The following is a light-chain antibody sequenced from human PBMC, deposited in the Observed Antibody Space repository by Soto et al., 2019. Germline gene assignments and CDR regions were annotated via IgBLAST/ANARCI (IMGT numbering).Light chain of an antibody. CDR3: QQYNTWPPFT. V-gene: IGKV3-15*01. CDR1: QSVSRS. J-gene: IGKJ3*01. CDR2: GAF. Sequence: EIVMTQSPATLSVSPGERVTLSCRAGQSVSRSLAWYQQKPGQAPRLRIYGAFTRATGIPARFSGSGSGTEFTLTISSLQSEDFAVYYCQQYNTWPPFTFGPGTKVDIK.